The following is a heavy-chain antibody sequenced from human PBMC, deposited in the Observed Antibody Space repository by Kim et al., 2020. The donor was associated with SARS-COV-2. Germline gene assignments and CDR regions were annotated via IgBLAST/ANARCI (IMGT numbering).Heavy chain of an antibody. Sequence: SGSTYYNPALKSRVTISADTSKNQFSLKLSSVTAADTAVYYCGNGVGFDIWGQGTMVTVSS. D-gene: IGHD3-10*01. V-gene: IGHV4-39*01. CDR3: GNGVGFDI. J-gene: IGHJ3*02. CDR2: SGST.